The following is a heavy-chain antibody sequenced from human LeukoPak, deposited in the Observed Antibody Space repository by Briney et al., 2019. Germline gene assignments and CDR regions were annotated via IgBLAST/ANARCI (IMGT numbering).Heavy chain of an antibody. CDR1: GGSISSYY. CDR3: AREKYYYGSGSYYSNHYYYYMDV. V-gene: IGHV4-34*01. D-gene: IGHD3-10*01. J-gene: IGHJ6*03. CDR2: INHSGST. Sequence: SETLSLTCTVSGGSISSYYWSWIRQPPGKGLEWIGKINHSGSTNYNPSLKSRVTISVDTSRNQFSLKLSSVTAADTAVYYCAREKYYYGSGSYYSNHYYYYMDVWGKGATVTIPS.